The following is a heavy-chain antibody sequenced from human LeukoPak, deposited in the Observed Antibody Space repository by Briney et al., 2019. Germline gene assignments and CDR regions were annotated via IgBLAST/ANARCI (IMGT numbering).Heavy chain of an antibody. J-gene: IGHJ3*02. Sequence: GESLKISCKGSGYSFTSYWIGWVRQMPGKGLEWMGIIYPGDSDTRYSPSFQGQVTISADKSISTAYLQRSSLKASDTAMYYCARHPEVAGSAFDIWGQGTMVTVSS. CDR1: GYSFTSYW. CDR3: ARHPEVAGSAFDI. V-gene: IGHV5-51*01. D-gene: IGHD5-12*01. CDR2: IYPGDSDT.